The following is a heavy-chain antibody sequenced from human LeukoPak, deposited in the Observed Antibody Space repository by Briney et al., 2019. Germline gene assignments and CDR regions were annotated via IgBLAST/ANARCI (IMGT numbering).Heavy chain of an antibody. Sequence: GGSLRLSCAASGFTFSSYVMSWVRQAPGKGLEWVSGISGSGGSTFYADSVKGRLTISRDSSKHTLYLQMNSLRAEDTAIYYCAKAERFGELFFDYWGQGTLVTVSS. CDR2: ISGSGGST. J-gene: IGHJ4*02. D-gene: IGHD3-10*01. V-gene: IGHV3-23*01. CDR1: GFTFSSYV. CDR3: AKAERFGELFFDY.